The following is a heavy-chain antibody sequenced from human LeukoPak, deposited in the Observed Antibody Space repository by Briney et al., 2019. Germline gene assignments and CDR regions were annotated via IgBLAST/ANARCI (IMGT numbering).Heavy chain of an antibody. CDR3: ARSQNYYGSGDY. V-gene: IGHV4-61*03. CDR1: GDPVSNGNYY. J-gene: IGHJ4*02. Sequence: PSETLSLTCTVSGDPVSNGNYYWSWLRQPPGKALEWIGYIYYTGNTYYNPSLEGRVTISVDTSRNHFSVKLSSVTAADTAVYYCARSQNYYGSGDYWSQGTLVTVSS. D-gene: IGHD3-10*01. CDR2: IYYTGNT.